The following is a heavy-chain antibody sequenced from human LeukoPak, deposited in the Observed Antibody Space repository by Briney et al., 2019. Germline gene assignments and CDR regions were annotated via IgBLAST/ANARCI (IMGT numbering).Heavy chain of an antibody. CDR2: ISSSGNTF. CDR3: AIWFEP. CDR1: GFTFSSYD. V-gene: IGHV3-48*03. Sequence: AGGSLRLSCAASGFTFSSYDMNWVRQAPGKGLEWVSYISSSGNTFSYADSVKGRFTISTDNAKNSLYLQMNSLRAEKTVVYSCAIWFEPWGQGALVTVCS. J-gene: IGHJ5*02.